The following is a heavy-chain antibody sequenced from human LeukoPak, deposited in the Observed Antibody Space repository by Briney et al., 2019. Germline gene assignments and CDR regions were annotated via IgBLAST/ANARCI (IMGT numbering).Heavy chain of an antibody. V-gene: IGHV3-33*01. CDR2: IWYDGSNK. Sequence: PGRSLRLSRAASRFTFSNYGMHWVRQAPGKGLEWVAVIWYDGSNKYYADSVKGRFTISRDNSKNTLYLQMNSLRAEDTAVYYCARDPGRGYTYGYGFDYWGQGTLVTVSS. CDR1: RFTFSNYG. D-gene: IGHD5-18*01. J-gene: IGHJ4*02. CDR3: ARDPGRGYTYGYGFDY.